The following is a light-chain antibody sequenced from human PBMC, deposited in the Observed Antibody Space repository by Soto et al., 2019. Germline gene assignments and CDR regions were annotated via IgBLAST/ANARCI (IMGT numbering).Light chain of an antibody. CDR2: GNN. V-gene: IGLV1-40*01. Sequence: QSVLTQPPSASGTPGQRVTISCSGSSSNIGAGFDVHWYQQFPGTAPKLLIYGNNNRPSGVPDRFSGSKSGTSASLAITGLQAEDEADYYCQSYDSSLSGNVFGTGTKLTVL. J-gene: IGLJ1*01. CDR3: QSYDSSLSGNV. CDR1: SSNIGAGFD.